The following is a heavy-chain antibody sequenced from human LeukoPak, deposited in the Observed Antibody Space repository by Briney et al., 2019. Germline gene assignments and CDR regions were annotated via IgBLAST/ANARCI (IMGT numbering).Heavy chain of an antibody. CDR3: ARHFTTGSIDH. D-gene: IGHD3-9*01. Sequence: PGGSLRLSCAASGFTFSSYWMSWVRQAPGKGLEWVANIKQDGSEKYYVDSVRGRFTISRDNSHNTLYLQMNSLRAEDTAVYYCARHFTTGSIDHWGQGNLVTVSS. CDR2: IKQDGSEK. V-gene: IGHV3-7*02. J-gene: IGHJ4*02. CDR1: GFTFSSYW.